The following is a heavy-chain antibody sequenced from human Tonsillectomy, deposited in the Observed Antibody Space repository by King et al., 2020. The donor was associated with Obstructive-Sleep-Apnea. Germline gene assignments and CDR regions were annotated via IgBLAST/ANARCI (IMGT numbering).Heavy chain of an antibody. V-gene: IGHV3-23*04. CDR2: ISGSGGST. D-gene: IGHD6-19*01. Sequence: VQLVESGGGLVQPGGSLRLSCAASGFTFSSYAMSWVRQAPGKGLEWVSAISGSGGSTYYADSVKGRFTISRDNSKNTLDLQMNSLRAEDKAVYYCAKAGGEAAIAVPGGHFDYWGQGTLVTVSS. CDR3: AKAGGEAAIAVPGGHFDY. CDR1: GFTFSSYA. J-gene: IGHJ4*02.